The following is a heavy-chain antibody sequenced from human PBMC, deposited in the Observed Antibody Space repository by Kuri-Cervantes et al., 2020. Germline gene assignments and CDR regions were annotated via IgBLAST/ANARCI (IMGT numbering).Heavy chain of an antibody. CDR2: MNPNSGST. Sequence: ASVKVSCKASGYTFTSYDINWVRQATGQGLEWMGWMNPNSGSTGYAQKFQGRVTMTRDTSISTAYMELSSLRPEDTAVYYCARDYGGNSGWFDPWGQGTLVTVSS. V-gene: IGHV1-8*01. J-gene: IGHJ5*02. D-gene: IGHD4-23*01. CDR1: GYTFTSYD. CDR3: ARDYGGNSGWFDP.